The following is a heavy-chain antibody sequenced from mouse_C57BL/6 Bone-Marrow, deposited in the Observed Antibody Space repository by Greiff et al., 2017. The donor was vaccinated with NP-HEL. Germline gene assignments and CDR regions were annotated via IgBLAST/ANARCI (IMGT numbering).Heavy chain of an antibody. Sequence: VQLQASGAELVRPGTSVKMSCKASGYTFTNYWIGWAKQRPGHGLEWIGDIYPGSGYTNYNEKFKGKDTLTADNSSSTAYMQFSSLTSEDSAIYYCARLPWFAYWGQGTLVTVSA. CDR3: ARLPWFAY. CDR1: GYTFTNYW. J-gene: IGHJ3*01. V-gene: IGHV1-63*01. CDR2: IYPGSGYT.